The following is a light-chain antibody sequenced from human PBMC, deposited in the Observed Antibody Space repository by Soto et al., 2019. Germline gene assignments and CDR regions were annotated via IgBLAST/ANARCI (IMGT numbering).Light chain of an antibody. Sequence: DIVVTQSPLSLPVTPGEPASISCRSSQSLLHSNGYNYLDWYLQKPGQAPRLLIYGASTRATGIPARFSGSGSGTDFTLTISSLEPEDSAVYYCQQRSNLVSFGQGTRLEIK. J-gene: IGKJ5*01. CDR2: GAS. V-gene: IGKV2-28*01. CDR3: QQRSNLVS. CDR1: QSLLHSNGYNY.